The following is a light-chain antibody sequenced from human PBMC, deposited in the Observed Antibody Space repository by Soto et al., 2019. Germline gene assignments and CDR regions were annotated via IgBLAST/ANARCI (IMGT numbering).Light chain of an antibody. J-gene: IGKJ5*01. CDR3: QQYGSSST. CDR1: QSVSSSY. CDR2: GAS. Sequence: EIVLTQSPGTLSLSPVERSTLSCMASQSVSSSYLAWYQQKPGQAPRLLIYGASSRPTGIPDRFSGSGSGTDFTLTISRLEPEDFAVYYCQQYGSSSTFGQGTRLEIK. V-gene: IGKV3-20*01.